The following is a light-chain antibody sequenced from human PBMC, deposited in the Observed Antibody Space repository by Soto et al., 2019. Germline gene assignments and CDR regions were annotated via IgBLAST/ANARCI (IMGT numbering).Light chain of an antibody. J-gene: IGKJ4*01. CDR1: QTVSSW. Sequence: DLQMTQSPSTLSASVGDRVTITCRASQTVSSWLAWYQQKPGKAPNLLIHKASTLKSGVPSRFSGSGSGTEFTLTISSLQPDDFATYYCQQYSSYPLTFGGGTEVEI. CDR2: KAS. V-gene: IGKV1-5*03. CDR3: QQYSSYPLT.